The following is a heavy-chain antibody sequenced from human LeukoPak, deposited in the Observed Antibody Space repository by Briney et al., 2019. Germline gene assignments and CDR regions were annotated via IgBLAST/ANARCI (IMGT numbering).Heavy chain of an antibody. V-gene: IGHV4-30-4*01. D-gene: IGHD3-22*01. J-gene: IGHJ3*02. CDR1: GGSISSYY. CDR3: ARYDSSGYYYIYAFDI. Sequence: SETLSLTCTVSGGSISSYYWSWIRQPPGKGLEWIGYIYYSGSTYYNPSLKSRVTISVDTSKNQFSLKLSSVTAADTAVYYCARYDSSGYYYIYAFDIWGQGTMVTVSS. CDR2: IYYSGST.